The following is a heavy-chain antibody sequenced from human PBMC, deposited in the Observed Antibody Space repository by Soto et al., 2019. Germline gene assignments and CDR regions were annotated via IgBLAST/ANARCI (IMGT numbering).Heavy chain of an antibody. CDR3: AKSLDGVPVQKFDP. Sequence: QVQLVDSGGGVVQPGRSLRLSCTASGFTFDSYGMHWVRQAPGKGLEWVAVIAYDGSSKYYADSVKGRFTISRDNSNNTLYLQMSSLRVEDTAVYYCAKSLDGVPVQKFDPWGQGTLVTVSS. CDR1: GFTFDSYG. CDR2: IAYDGSSK. V-gene: IGHV3-30*18. J-gene: IGHJ5*02. D-gene: IGHD3-3*01.